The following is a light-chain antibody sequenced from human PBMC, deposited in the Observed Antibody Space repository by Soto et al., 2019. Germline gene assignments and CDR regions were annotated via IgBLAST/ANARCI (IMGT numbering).Light chain of an antibody. CDR3: QQRNVWPPVT. V-gene: IGKV3-11*01. J-gene: IGKJ5*01. Sequence: EIVLTQSPATLSLSPGERATLSCRASPIVTNFLAWYQQKPGQAPRLLIYGAFNRATGIPARFSGSGSGTDFTLTISSLEPEDSAVYYCQQRNVWPPVTFGQGKRLEIK. CDR2: GAF. CDR1: PIVTNF.